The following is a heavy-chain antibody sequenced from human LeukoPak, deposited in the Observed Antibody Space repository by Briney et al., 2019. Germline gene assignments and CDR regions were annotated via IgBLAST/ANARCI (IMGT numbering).Heavy chain of an antibody. Sequence: GGSLRLSCAASGFTFSSYWMTWVRQAPGKGLEWVANIEQDGSEKYYVDSVKGRFTISRDNAKNSLFLQMNSLRAEDTAVYYCARDPSIAVAGEPLGYFDYWGQGTLVTVSS. J-gene: IGHJ4*02. D-gene: IGHD6-19*01. CDR1: GFTFSSYW. CDR3: ARDPSIAVAGEPLGYFDY. V-gene: IGHV3-7*01. CDR2: IEQDGSEK.